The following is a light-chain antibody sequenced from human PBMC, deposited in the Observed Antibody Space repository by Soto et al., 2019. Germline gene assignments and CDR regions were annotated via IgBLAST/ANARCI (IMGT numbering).Light chain of an antibody. CDR3: CSYAGTSTYV. Sequence: QSALTQPRPVSGSPGQSVTISCTGTSSDVGNYDYVSWYLQHPGKAPKVLISDVSRRHSGVPDRFSGSKSGNTASLTISGLLVEDEGDYYCCSYAGTSTYVFGSGTKLTVL. CDR2: DVS. CDR1: SSDVGNYDY. V-gene: IGLV2-11*01. J-gene: IGLJ1*01.